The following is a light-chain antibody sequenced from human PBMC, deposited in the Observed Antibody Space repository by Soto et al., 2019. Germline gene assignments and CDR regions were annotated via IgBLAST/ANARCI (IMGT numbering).Light chain of an antibody. CDR2: AAS. CDR1: QSISNY. J-gene: IGKJ3*01. Sequence: DIQMTQSPSSLSASVGDRVTITCRASQSISNYLNWYQQKPVKAPKLLIYAASSLQSGVPSRFSGSGSVTDLTLTISSLQPEDFATYSCQQSYTTLFTFGPVTNVDIK. V-gene: IGKV1-39*01. CDR3: QQSYTTLFT.